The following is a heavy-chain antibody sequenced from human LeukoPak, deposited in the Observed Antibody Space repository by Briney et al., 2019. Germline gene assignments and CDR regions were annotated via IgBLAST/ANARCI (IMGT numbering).Heavy chain of an antibody. Sequence: SETLSLTCTVSGHSISSTCYGAWIRQPPGKGLEWIATITHSGNTYYTPSLESRLTISLDTSKKHFSLRLSSVTAADTAVYYCARVNAPVATFDYWGLGTLVAVSS. CDR2: ITHSGNT. CDR3: ARVNAPVATFDY. D-gene: IGHD1-1*01. V-gene: IGHV4-38-2*02. CDR1: GHSISSTCY. J-gene: IGHJ4*02.